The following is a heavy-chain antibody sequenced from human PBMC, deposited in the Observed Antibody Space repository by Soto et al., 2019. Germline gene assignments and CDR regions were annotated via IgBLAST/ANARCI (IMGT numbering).Heavy chain of an antibody. Sequence: QVQLVQSGAEVKKPGASVKVFCKASGYTFTSYYMHWVRQAPGQGLEWMGIINPSGGSTSYAQKFQGRVTMTRDTSTSTVYMELSSLRSEDTAVYYCARDRITMVRGVIASLVYWGQGTLVTVSS. CDR2: INPSGGST. D-gene: IGHD3-10*01. V-gene: IGHV1-46*01. CDR1: GYTFTSYY. J-gene: IGHJ4*02. CDR3: ARDRITMVRGVIASLVY.